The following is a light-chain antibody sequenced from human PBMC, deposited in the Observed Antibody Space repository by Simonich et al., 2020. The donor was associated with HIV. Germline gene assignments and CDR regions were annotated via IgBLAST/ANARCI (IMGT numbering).Light chain of an antibody. CDR1: SSNIGAGYD. CDR2: GNV. CDR3: QSYDSSLSGSV. Sequence: QSVLTQPPSVSGAPGQRVTISCTGSSSNIGAGYDVNWYQQLPGTAPNLLIDGNVNRPSGVPDRFSGSKSGTSTSLAITGLQAEDEADYYCQSYDSSLSGSVFGGGTKLTVL. V-gene: IGLV1-40*01. J-gene: IGLJ2*01.